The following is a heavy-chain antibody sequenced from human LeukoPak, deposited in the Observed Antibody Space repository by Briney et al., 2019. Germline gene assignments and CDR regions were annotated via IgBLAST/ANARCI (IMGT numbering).Heavy chain of an antibody. CDR3: ARTYYYDSSGYYQIDY. CDR1: GGSFSRGGYY. D-gene: IGHD3-22*01. Sequence: SETLSLTCNVSGGSFSRGGYYWTWIRQHPGKGLEWIGYIYYSGNTYYNLSLKSRVTISVDTSKNQFSLNVSSVTAADTAVYYCARTYYYDSSGYYQIDYWGQGTLVTVSS. CDR2: IYYSGNT. J-gene: IGHJ4*02. V-gene: IGHV4-31*03.